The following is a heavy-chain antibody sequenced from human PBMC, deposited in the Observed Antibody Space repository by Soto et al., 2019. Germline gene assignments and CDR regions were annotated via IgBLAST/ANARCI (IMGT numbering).Heavy chain of an antibody. J-gene: IGHJ6*02. CDR3: ARTSYYDSTGYYNMDV. Sequence: QVQLQESGPGLVKPSGTLSLTCAISGGSISSNNWWTWVRQSPGKGLEWIGEINHSETTNYNPSLDRRVTISVDKSKNQFSLKLTSVTAADTADYYCARTSYYDSTGYYNMDVWGQGTTVTVSS. V-gene: IGHV4-4*02. D-gene: IGHD3-22*01. CDR2: INHSETT. CDR1: GGSISSNNW.